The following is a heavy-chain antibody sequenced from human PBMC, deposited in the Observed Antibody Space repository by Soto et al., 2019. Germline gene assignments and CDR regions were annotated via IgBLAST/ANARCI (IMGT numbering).Heavy chain of an antibody. Sequence: GASVKVSCKASGYTFTSYAMHWVRQAPGQRLEWMGWINAGNGNTKYSQKFQGRVTITRDTSASTAYIELSSLRSEDTAVYYCARLYYDILTGYRYFDYWGQGTLVTVSS. CDR3: ARLYYDILTGYRYFDY. J-gene: IGHJ4*02. V-gene: IGHV1-3*01. CDR2: INAGNGNT. CDR1: GYTFTSYA. D-gene: IGHD3-9*01.